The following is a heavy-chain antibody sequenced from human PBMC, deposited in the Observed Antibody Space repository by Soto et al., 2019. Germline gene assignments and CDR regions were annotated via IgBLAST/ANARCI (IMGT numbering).Heavy chain of an antibody. J-gene: IGHJ6*02. CDR1: GFTFSSYS. V-gene: IGHV3-21*01. CDR3: ARSLVTNIFYGMDV. CDR2: ISSSGSFI. D-gene: IGHD6-6*01. Sequence: EVQLVESGGGLVQPGGSLRLSCAASGFTFSSYSMNWVRQAPRRGLEWVSSISSSGSFIYYADSVRGRFTISRDNAKNSLYLQMNSLRAEDTAVYYCARSLVTNIFYGMDVWGQGTTVTVSS.